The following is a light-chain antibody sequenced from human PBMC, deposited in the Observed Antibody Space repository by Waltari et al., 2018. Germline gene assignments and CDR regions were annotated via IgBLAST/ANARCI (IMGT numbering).Light chain of an antibody. CDR3: SSYTLTNPVV. Sequence: QSVVTQPASVSGSPGQSISIPCTGTSTDIGAHAYVSWYQQHPGRAPQLVIYDVSVRPSGVSIRFSGSKSGNTASLTISGLQAEDEALYYCSSYTLTNPVVFGGGTKLTVL. CDR2: DVS. V-gene: IGLV2-14*03. J-gene: IGLJ2*01. CDR1: STDIGAHAY.